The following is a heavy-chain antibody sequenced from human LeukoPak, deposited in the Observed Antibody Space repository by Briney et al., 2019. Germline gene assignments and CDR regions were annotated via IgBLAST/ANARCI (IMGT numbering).Heavy chain of an antibody. Sequence: SETLSLTCTVSGGSISSSSYYWGWIRQPPGKGLEWIGSIYYSGSTYYNPSLKSRVTISVDTSKNQFSLKLSSVTAADTAVYYCARLWTTVTTLGYWGQGTLVTVSS. V-gene: IGHV4-39*01. CDR2: IYYSGST. D-gene: IGHD4-17*01. CDR3: ARLWTTVTTLGY. J-gene: IGHJ4*02. CDR1: GGSISSSSYY.